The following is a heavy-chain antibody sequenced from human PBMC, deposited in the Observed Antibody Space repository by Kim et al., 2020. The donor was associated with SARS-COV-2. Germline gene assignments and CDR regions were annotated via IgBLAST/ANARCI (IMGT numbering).Heavy chain of an antibody. CDR3: ARGESSYYDFWSGYYALFDY. CDR1: GFTFSSYS. D-gene: IGHD3-3*01. CDR2: ISSSSSYI. J-gene: IGHJ4*02. Sequence: GGSLRLSCAASGFTFSSYSMNWVRQAPGKGLEWVSSISSSSSYIYYADSVKGRFTISRDNAKTSLYLQMNSLRAEDTAVYYCARGESSYYDFWSGYYALFDYWGQGTLVTVSS. V-gene: IGHV3-21*01.